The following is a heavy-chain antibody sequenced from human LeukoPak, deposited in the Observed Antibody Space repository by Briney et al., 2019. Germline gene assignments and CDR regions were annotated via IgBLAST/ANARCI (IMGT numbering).Heavy chain of an antibody. Sequence: GGSLTLSCVASGFTFSSYWMHWVRQAPGNGLVWVSRITSDGGYTNYADSVKGRFTISRDNARNTLYLQMNSLRAEDTAVYYCARDYYGSGSPDDCWGQGTLVTVSS. J-gene: IGHJ4*02. CDR1: GFTFSSYW. CDR2: ITSDGGYT. CDR3: ARDYYGSGSPDDC. V-gene: IGHV3-74*01. D-gene: IGHD3-10*01.